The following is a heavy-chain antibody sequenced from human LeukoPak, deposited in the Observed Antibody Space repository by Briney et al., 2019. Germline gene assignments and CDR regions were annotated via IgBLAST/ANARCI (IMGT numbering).Heavy chain of an antibody. J-gene: IGHJ4*02. CDR2: INSSTQTI. CDR3: ARGQITMVRGAINYYFDY. D-gene: IGHD3-10*01. V-gene: IGHV3-48*04. Sequence: GGSLRLSCAASGFSFSSYNMNWVRQAPGKGLEWVSYINSSTQTIYYADSVKGRLTISRDNANNSLYLQMNSLRAEDTAVYYCARGQITMVRGAINYYFDYWGQGTLVTVSS. CDR1: GFSFSSYN.